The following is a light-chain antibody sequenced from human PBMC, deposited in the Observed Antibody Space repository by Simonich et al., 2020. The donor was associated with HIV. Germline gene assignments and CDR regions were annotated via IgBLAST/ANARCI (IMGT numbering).Light chain of an antibody. Sequence: DIQMTQSPSSLSASVGDRVTITCRASQSISNYLNWYQQKPGKEPKLLIYDASNLETGVPSRFSGSGSGTEFTLTISSLQPEDFATYYCLQHNSYPPTFGGGTKVEIK. CDR2: DAS. J-gene: IGKJ4*01. CDR1: QSISNY. CDR3: LQHNSYPPT. V-gene: IGKV1-17*01.